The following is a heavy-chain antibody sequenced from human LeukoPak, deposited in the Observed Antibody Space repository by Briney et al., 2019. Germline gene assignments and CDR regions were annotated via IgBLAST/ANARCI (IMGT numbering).Heavy chain of an antibody. J-gene: IGHJ4*02. CDR3: AKAMPNYGDYVGEIDY. CDR1: GFTFSSYG. V-gene: IGHV3-33*06. Sequence: PGRSLRLSCAASGFTFSSYGMHWVRQAPGKGLEWVAVIWYDGSNEYYADSVKGRFTISRDNSKNTLYLQMNSLRAEDTAVYYCAKAMPNYGDYVGEIDYWGQGTLVTGSS. CDR2: IWYDGSNE. D-gene: IGHD4-17*01.